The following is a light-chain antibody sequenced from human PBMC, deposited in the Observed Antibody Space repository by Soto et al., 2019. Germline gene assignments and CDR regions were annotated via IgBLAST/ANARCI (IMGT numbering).Light chain of an antibody. CDR1: QRVSSY. V-gene: IGKV3-11*01. CDR3: QQRSNWWT. CDR2: DAS. J-gene: IGKJ1*01. Sequence: EIVLTQSPATLSLSPGERPTLSCRASQRVSSYLAWYQQKPGQAPRLLIYDASNRATGIPARFSGSGSGTDFTLTISSLEPEDFAVYYCQQRSNWWTFGQGTKVEIK.